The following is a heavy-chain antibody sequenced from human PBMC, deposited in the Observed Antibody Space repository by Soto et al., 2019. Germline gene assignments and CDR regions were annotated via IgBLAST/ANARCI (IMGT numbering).Heavy chain of an antibody. Sequence: SETLSLTCTVSGGSISSGGYYWSWIRQHPGKGLEWIGYIYYSGSTYYNPSLKSRVTISVDTSKNQFSLKLSSVTAADTAVYYCARDYGAGFLDMGYWGQGTLVTVSS. CDR2: IYYSGST. CDR3: ARDYGAGFLDMGY. CDR1: GGSISSGGYY. V-gene: IGHV4-31*03. D-gene: IGHD3-3*01. J-gene: IGHJ4*02.